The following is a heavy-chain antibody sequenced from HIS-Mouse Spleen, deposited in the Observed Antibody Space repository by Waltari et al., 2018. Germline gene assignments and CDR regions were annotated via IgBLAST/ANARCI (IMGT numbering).Heavy chain of an antibody. CDR2: ISSSSSTI. D-gene: IGHD6-13*01. CDR1: GFTFSSYS. CDR3: ASPYSSSWYYFDY. V-gene: IGHV3-48*01. Sequence: EVQLVESGGGLVQPGGSLRLSCAASGFTFSSYSMNWVRQAPGKGLVWVSYISSSSSTIYYADSVKGRFTISRDNAKNSLYLQMNSLRAEDTAVYYCASPYSSSWYYFDYWGQGTLVTVSS. J-gene: IGHJ4*02.